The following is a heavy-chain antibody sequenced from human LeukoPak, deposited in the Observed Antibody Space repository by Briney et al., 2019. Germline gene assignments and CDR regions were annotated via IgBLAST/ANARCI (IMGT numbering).Heavy chain of an antibody. CDR2: ISYDGSNK. Sequence: GGSLRLSCAASGFTFSSYAMHWVRQAPGKGLEWVAVISYDGSNKYYADSVKGRFTISRDNSKNTLHLQMNSLRAEDTAVYYCARDRIVATIWGQGTLVTVSS. V-gene: IGHV3-30-3*01. J-gene: IGHJ4*02. D-gene: IGHD5-12*01. CDR3: ARDRIVATI. CDR1: GFTFSSYA.